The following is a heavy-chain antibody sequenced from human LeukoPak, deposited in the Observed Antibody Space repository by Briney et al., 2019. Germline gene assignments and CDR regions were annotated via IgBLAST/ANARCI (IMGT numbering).Heavy chain of an antibody. Sequence: PSETLSLTCTVSGGSISSYYWSWFRQPPGKGLEWIGYIYYSGSTNYNPSLKGRVTISVDTSKNQFSLKLSSVTAADTAVYYCARESPGAEYYYYMDVWGKGTTVTVSS. CDR2: IYYSGST. D-gene: IGHD4/OR15-4a*01. V-gene: IGHV4-59*01. CDR1: GGSISSYY. J-gene: IGHJ6*03. CDR3: ARESPGAEYYYYMDV.